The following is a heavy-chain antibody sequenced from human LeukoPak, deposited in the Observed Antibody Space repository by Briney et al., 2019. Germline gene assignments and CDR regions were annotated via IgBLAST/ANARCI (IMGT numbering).Heavy chain of an antibody. CDR1: GFTFSDYS. Sequence: GGSLRLSCAASGFTFSDYSMNWVRQAPGKGLEWVSSISRSSSYIYYAGSMKGRFTISRDDAKNSLSLQMNSLRAEDTAVYYCARDRDFGVGNWFDPWGQGVLVTVSA. CDR2: ISRSSSYI. J-gene: IGHJ5*02. D-gene: IGHD3-3*01. V-gene: IGHV3-21*01. CDR3: ARDRDFGVGNWFDP.